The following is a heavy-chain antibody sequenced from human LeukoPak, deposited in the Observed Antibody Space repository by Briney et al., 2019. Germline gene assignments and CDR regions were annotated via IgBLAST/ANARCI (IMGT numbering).Heavy chain of an antibody. CDR3: ARTRGKTYYYDSSGYYYGDAFDI. D-gene: IGHD3-22*01. Sequence: GASVKVSCKASGYTFTSYAMNWVRQAPGQGLEWMGWINTNTGNPTYAQGFTGRFVFSLDTSVSTAYLQISSLKAEDTAVYYCARTRGKTYYYDSSGYYYGDAFDIWGQGTMVTVSS. V-gene: IGHV7-4-1*02. J-gene: IGHJ3*02. CDR1: GYTFTSYA. CDR2: INTNTGNP.